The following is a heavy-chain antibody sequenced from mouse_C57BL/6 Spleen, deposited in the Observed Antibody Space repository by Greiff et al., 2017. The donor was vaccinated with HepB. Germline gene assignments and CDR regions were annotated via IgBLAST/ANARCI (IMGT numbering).Heavy chain of an antibody. V-gene: IGHV5-17*01. CDR3: ARPGGTRSFDV. Sequence: EVQLQQSGGGLVKPGGSLKLSCAASGFTFSDYGMHWVRQAPEKGLEWVAYISSGSSTIYYADTVKGRFTISRDNAKNTLFLQMTSLRSEDTAMYYCARPGGTRSFDVWGTGTTVTVSS. J-gene: IGHJ1*03. CDR2: ISSGSSTI. CDR1: GFTFSDYG. D-gene: IGHD2-14*01.